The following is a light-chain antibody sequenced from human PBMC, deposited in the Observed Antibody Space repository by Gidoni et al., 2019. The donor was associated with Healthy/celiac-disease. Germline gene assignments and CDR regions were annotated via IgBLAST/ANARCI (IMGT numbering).Light chain of an antibody. CDR2: DAS. V-gene: IGKV1-33*01. CDR3: QQYDNLPLT. CDR1: QDISNY. J-gene: IGKJ4*01. Sequence: DIHMTQSPPSLSASVGDRVTITCQASQDISNYLNWYQQKPGKAPKLLIYDASNLETGVPSRFSGSGSGTDFTFTISSLQPEDIATYYCQQYDNLPLTFGGGTKVEIK.